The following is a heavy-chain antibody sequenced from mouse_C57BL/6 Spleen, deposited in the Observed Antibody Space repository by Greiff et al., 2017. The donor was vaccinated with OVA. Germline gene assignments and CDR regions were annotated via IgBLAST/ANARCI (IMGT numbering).Heavy chain of an antibody. CDR3: ARLYSYYFDY. Sequence: VQLKESGGGLVKPGGSLKLSCAASGFTFSDYGMHWVRQAPEKGLEWVAYISSGSSTIYYADTVKGRFTISRDNAKNTLFLQMTSLRSEDTAIYYCARLYSYYFDYWGQGTTLTVSS. V-gene: IGHV5-17*01. CDR2: ISSGSSTI. J-gene: IGHJ2*01. CDR1: GFTFSDYG. D-gene: IGHD2-12*01.